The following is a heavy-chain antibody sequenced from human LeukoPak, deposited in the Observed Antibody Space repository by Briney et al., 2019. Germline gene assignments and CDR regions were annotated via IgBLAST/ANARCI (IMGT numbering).Heavy chain of an antibody. CDR2: LYSGGST. CDR3: ARDTRGPCNDGSRFWYYFDD. V-gene: IGHV3-53*01. J-gene: IGHJ4*02. D-gene: IGHD2-15*01. CDR1: GFTVSSNY. Sequence: PGGSLRLSCAASGFTVSSNYMSWVRQAPGKGLEWVSVLYSGGSTFYADSVKGRFTISRDNAKNTLYLQMNGLRAEDTAVYYCARDTRGPCNDGSRFWYYFDDWGQGTLVTVSS.